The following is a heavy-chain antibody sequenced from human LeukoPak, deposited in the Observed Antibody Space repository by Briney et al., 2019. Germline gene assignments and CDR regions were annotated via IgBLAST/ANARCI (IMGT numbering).Heavy chain of an antibody. CDR3: AEYFYSVVIFRPERRYFDF. CDR2: SICSGGDT. V-gene: IGHV3-23*01. CDR1: GFTFSNYA. J-gene: IGHJ4*02. D-gene: IGHD3/OR15-3a*01. Sequence: PGGSLRLSCEASGFTFSNYAMTWVRLAPGKGLEWVSSICSGGDTYYVDSVTGGFTISRDNSKNTLYLQMSSLRCEDTAMYFCAEYFYSVVIFRPERRYFDFWGEGALVTVSS.